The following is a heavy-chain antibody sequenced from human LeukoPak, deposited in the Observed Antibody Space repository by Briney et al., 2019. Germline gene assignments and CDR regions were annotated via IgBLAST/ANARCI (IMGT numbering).Heavy chain of an antibody. J-gene: IGHJ4*02. CDR1: GFTFSSYA. D-gene: IGHD6-13*01. Sequence: GGSLRLSCAASGFTFSSYAMSWVRQAPGKGLEWVSAISGSGGSTYYADSVKGRFTISRDNSKNTLYLQMSSLRAEDTAVYYCAKDHSSSWRKSFDYWGQGTLVTVSS. V-gene: IGHV3-23*01. CDR2: ISGSGGST. CDR3: AKDHSSSWRKSFDY.